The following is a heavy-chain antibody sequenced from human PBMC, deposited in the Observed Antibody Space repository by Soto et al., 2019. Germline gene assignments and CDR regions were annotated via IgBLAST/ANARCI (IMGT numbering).Heavy chain of an antibody. J-gene: IGHJ6*02. D-gene: IGHD5-12*01. CDR3: ATDPRGHTDV. CDR2: ISYDGSNK. CDR1: GFTFSSYA. V-gene: IGHV3-30-3*01. Sequence: QVQLVESGGGVVQPGRSLRLSCAASGFTFSSYAMHWVRQAPGKGLEWVAVISYDGSNKYYADSVKGRFTISRVNSKNTLYLQMNSLRAEDTAVYYCATDPRGHTDVWGQGTTVTVSS.